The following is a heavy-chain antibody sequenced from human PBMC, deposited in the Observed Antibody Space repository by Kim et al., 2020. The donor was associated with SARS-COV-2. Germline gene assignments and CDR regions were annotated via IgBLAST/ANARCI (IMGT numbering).Heavy chain of an antibody. Sequence: GGSLRLSCAASGFTFSNYWMTWVRQAPAKGLEWVANIKGDVSVKHCVDSMEGRFTISRDNAKNLVYLQINSLRADDSAVYYCARDFTHYYDSSGYDRSRYSYDAFDVWGQGTMVTVSS. J-gene: IGHJ3*01. CDR2: IKGDVSVK. CDR3: ARDFTHYYDSSGYDRSRYSYDAFDV. CDR1: GFTFSNYW. D-gene: IGHD3-22*01. V-gene: IGHV3-7*01.